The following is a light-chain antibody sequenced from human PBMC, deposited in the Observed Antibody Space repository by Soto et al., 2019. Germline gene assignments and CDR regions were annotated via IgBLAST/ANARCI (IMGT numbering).Light chain of an antibody. CDR1: QGLNRN. Sequence: ETVLTQSPATLSVSPGETATLSCTTSQGLNRNLAWYQQKLGQAPRFLIYGASTRAAGIPARFSGSGSGTEFILTISSLQSEDFAVYYCHEYNNWPWTFGQGTKVEIK. J-gene: IGKJ1*01. CDR2: GAS. CDR3: HEYNNWPWT. V-gene: IGKV3-15*01.